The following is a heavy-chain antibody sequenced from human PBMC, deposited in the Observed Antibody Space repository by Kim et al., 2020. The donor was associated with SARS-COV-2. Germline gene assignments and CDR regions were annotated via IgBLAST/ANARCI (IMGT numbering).Heavy chain of an antibody. J-gene: IGHJ3*02. CDR2: ISWNSGSI. Sequence: GGSLRLSCAASRFTFGDYAMHWVRQAPGKGLEWVSGISWNSGSIGYADSVKGRFTISRDNAKNSLYLQMNSLRAEDTALYYCAKVNFLGYCSGGSCYSGGEFDIWGKGKMVTVSS. CDR1: RFTFGDYA. D-gene: IGHD2-15*01. CDR3: AKVNFLGYCSGGSCYSGGEFDI. V-gene: IGHV3-9*01.